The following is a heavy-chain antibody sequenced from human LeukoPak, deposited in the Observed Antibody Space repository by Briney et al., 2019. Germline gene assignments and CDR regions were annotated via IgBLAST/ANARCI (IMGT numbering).Heavy chain of an antibody. CDR3: AVQHCDPMDV. Sequence: GASVKVSCKASGYTFTNYDFNWVRQATGQGLEWMGWINPNSGGTNYAQKFQGRVTMTRDTSISTAYMELSRLRSDDTAVYYCAVQHCDPMDVWGKGTTVTVSS. V-gene: IGHV1-2*02. CDR1: GYTFTNYD. J-gene: IGHJ6*03. D-gene: IGHD2-21*02. CDR2: INPNSGGT.